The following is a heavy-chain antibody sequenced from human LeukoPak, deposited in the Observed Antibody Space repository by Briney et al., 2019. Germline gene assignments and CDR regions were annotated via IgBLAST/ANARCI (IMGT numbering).Heavy chain of an antibody. CDR3: ARHVTVATMDAGYYYYYYYMDV. Sequence: GESLKISCKGSGYSFTNFWIGWVRQMPGKGLEWMGIIYPGDSDTRYSPSFQGQVTISADKSISTAYLQWSSLKASDTAMYYCARHVTVATMDAGYYYYYYYMDVWGKGTTVTVSS. CDR1: GYSFTNFW. J-gene: IGHJ6*03. CDR2: IYPGDSDT. D-gene: IGHD5-12*01. V-gene: IGHV5-51*01.